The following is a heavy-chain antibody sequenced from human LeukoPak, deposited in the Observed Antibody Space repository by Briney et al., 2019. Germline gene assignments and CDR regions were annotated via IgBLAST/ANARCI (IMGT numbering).Heavy chain of an antibody. D-gene: IGHD3/OR15-3a*01. CDR3: ASDLPIKAFDI. J-gene: IGHJ3*02. CDR2: IYYSGST. CDR1: GGSISSSSYY. V-gene: IGHV4-39*01. Sequence: PSENLSLTCTVSGGSISSSSYYWGWIRQPPGKGLEWIGSIYYSGSTYYNPSLKSRVTISVDTSKNQFSLKLSSVTAADTAVYYCASDLPIKAFDIWGQGTMVTVSS.